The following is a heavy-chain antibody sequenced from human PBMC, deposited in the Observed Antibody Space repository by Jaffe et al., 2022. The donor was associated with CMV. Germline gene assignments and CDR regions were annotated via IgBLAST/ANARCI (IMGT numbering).Heavy chain of an antibody. V-gene: IGHV4-39*01. CDR1: GGSISSSSYY. J-gene: IGHJ4*02. CDR3: ARLPRSGSYPGRLDY. CDR2: IYYSGST. D-gene: IGHD1-26*01. Sequence: QLQLQESGPGLVKPSETLSLTCTVSGGSISSSSYYWGWIRQPPGKGLEWIGSIYYSGSTYYNPSLKSRVTISVDTSKNQFSLKLSSVTAADTAVYYCARLPRSGSYPGRLDYWGQGTLVTVSS.